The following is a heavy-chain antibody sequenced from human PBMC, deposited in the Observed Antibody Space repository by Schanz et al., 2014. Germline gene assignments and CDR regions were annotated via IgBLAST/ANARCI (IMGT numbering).Heavy chain of an antibody. CDR1: GYTFTGYY. CDR2: INPLSGAT. D-gene: IGHD4-4*01. Sequence: QLQLVQSGAEVKKPGASVKVSCKASGYTFTGYYIHWVRQAPGQGFEWMGWINPLSGATDYAPTFQGRVSMTRDTSISTAYMEVTRLVSSDTAVYYCARRGPNCSNNACYHGWFDPWGQGTLVTVSS. J-gene: IGHJ5*02. CDR3: ARRGPNCSNNACYHGWFDP. V-gene: IGHV1-2*02.